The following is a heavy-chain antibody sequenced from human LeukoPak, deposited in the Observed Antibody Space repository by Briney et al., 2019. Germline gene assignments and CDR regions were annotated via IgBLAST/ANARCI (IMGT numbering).Heavy chain of an antibody. D-gene: IGHD3-10*01. Sequence: PSETLSLTCAVYGGSFSGYYWSWIRQPPGKGLEWIGEINHSGSTNYNPSLKSRVTISVDTSKNQFSLKLSSVTAADTAVYYCARGGRPSGLLRRGNYFDYWGQGTLVTVSS. CDR2: INHSGST. CDR3: ARGGRPSGLLRRGNYFDY. J-gene: IGHJ4*02. CDR1: GGSFSGYY. V-gene: IGHV4-34*01.